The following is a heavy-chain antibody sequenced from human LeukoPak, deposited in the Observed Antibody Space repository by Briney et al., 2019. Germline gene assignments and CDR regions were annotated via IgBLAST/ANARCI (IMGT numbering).Heavy chain of an antibody. V-gene: IGHV4-39*07. D-gene: IGHD6-13*01. J-gene: IGHJ4*02. CDR1: GGSISSSSYY. Sequence: SETLSLTCTVSGGSISSSSYYWGWIRQPPGKGLEWIGSIYYSGSTYYNPSLKSRVTISVDTSKNQFSLKLSSVTAADTAVYFCARVAAAGNYYFNYWGQGTLVTVSS. CDR3: ARVAAAGNYYFNY. CDR2: IYYSGST.